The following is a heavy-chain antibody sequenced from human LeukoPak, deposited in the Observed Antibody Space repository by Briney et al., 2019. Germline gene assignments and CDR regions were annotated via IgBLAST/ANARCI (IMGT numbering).Heavy chain of an antibody. V-gene: IGHV3-30-3*01. Sequence: PGGSLRLSCAASGFTFSSYAMHWVRQAPGKGLEWVAVISYDGSNKYYADSVKGRFTISRDNSKNTLYLQMNSLRPEDTAVYYWARAFIMIAFGGVIAGGGFDIWGQGTMVTVSS. D-gene: IGHD3-16*02. CDR2: ISYDGSNK. J-gene: IGHJ3*02. CDR1: GFTFSSYA. CDR3: ARAFIMIAFGGVIAGGGFDI.